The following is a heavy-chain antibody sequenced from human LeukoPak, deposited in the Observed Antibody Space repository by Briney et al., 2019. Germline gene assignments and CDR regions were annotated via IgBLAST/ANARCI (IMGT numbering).Heavy chain of an antibody. CDR2: INPSGGST. CDR1: GYTFTSYY. Sequence: WASVKVSCKASGYTFTSYYMHWVRQAPGQGLEWMGIINPSGGSTSYAQKFQGRVTMTRDTSTSTVYMELSSLRSEDTAVYYCAREPITMVRGVTASYYYYYGMDVWGQGTTVTVSS. J-gene: IGHJ6*02. V-gene: IGHV1-46*01. CDR3: AREPITMVRGVTASYYYYYGMDV. D-gene: IGHD3-10*01.